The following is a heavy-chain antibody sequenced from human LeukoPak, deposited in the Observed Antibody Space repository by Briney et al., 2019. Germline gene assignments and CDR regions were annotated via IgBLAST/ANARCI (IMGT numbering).Heavy chain of an antibody. Sequence: GRSLRLSCAASGFTFSSYGMHWVRQAPGKGLEWVAVISYDGSNKYYADSVKGRFTISRDNSKNTLYLQMNSLRAEDTAVYYCAKDGGTDWYNYGRLDYWGQGTLVTVSS. D-gene: IGHD1-1*01. CDR2: ISYDGSNK. J-gene: IGHJ4*02. CDR3: AKDGGTDWYNYGRLDY. CDR1: GFTFSSYG. V-gene: IGHV3-30*18.